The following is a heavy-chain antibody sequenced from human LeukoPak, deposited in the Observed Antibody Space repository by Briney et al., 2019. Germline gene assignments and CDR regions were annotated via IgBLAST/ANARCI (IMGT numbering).Heavy chain of an antibody. CDR1: GYTFVTYG. V-gene: IGHV1-18*01. Sequence: ASVKVSCKASGYTFVTYGISWVRQAPGQGLQWMGWINPHKGNTNYAQNFQNRVTMTTDTSTNTAYMELRSLRSDDTAVYYCARARYYYGSGSYHVAYWGQGTLVTVSS. D-gene: IGHD3-10*01. J-gene: IGHJ4*02. CDR3: ARARYYYGSGSYHVAY. CDR2: INPHKGNT.